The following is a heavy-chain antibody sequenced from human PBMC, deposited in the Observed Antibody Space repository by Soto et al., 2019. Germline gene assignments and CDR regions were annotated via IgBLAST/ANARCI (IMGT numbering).Heavy chain of an antibody. V-gene: IGHV3-23*01. J-gene: IGHJ4*02. CDR2: ISGSGGST. CDR1: GFTFSSYA. CDR3: AKRGGYYYDSSGPLDY. Sequence: PGGSLRLSCAASGFTFSSYAMSWVRQAPGKGLEWVSAISGSGGSTYYADSVKGRFTISRDNSKNTLYLQMNSLRAEDTAVYYCAKRGGYYYDSSGPLDYWGQGTLVTVSS. D-gene: IGHD3-22*01.